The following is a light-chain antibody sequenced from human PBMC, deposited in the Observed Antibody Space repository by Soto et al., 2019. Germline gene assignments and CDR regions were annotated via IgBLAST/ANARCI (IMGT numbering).Light chain of an antibody. V-gene: IGKV3-11*01. Sequence: EIVMAQSPATLSVSPGETTRLSCRASQSINSDVAWYQQKVGQTPRLLIHGASTRATGIAARFSGSGSGTEFTLTISSLEPEDFAVYFCQQRAGWPPTFGGGTKVDIK. CDR2: GAS. J-gene: IGKJ4*01. CDR3: QQRAGWPPT. CDR1: QSINSD.